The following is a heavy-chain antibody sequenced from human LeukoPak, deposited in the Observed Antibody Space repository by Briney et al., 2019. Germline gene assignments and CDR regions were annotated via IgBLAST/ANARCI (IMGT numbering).Heavy chain of an antibody. CDR1: GFAVSSNY. Sequence: PGGSLRLSCAASGFAVSSNYMNWVRQAPGKGLEWVSLIYSGGSTYYADSVKGRFTISRDNSKNTLYLQMNSLRAEDTAVYHCARAGYYYDRSGYYYPFDYWGQGTLVTVSS. CDR3: ARAGYYYDRSGYYYPFDY. V-gene: IGHV3-66*01. CDR2: IYSGGST. D-gene: IGHD3-22*01. J-gene: IGHJ4*02.